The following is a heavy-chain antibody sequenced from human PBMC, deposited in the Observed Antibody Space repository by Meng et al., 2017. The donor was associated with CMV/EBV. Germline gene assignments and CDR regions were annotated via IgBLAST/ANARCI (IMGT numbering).Heavy chain of an antibody. D-gene: IGHD2-2*01. CDR3: ARVGRTSCYDY. CDR2: IYYSGST. CDR1: GGSISSCDYY. V-gene: IGHV4-30-4*08. J-gene: IGHJ4*02. Sequence: QLQESGPGLVKPSQTLSLNCIVSGGSISSCDYYWSWIRQPPGKGLEWIGYIYYSGSTYYNPSLKSRVTISVDTSKNQCSLKLSSVTAADTAVYYCARVGRTSCYDYWGQGTLVTVSS.